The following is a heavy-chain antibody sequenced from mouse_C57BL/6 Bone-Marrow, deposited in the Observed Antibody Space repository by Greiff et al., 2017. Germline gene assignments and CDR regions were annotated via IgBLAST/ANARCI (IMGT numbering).Heavy chain of an antibody. D-gene: IGHD6-1*01. V-gene: IGHV5-17*01. Sequence: EVQGVASGGGLVKPGGSLKLSCAASGFTFSDYGMHWVRQAPEKGLEWVAYISSGSSTIYSADTVKGRFTISSDHAKNTLFLQMTRLRSEDTAMYYGARGGGQAWFAYWGQGTLVTVAA. CDR2: ISSGSSTI. CDR1: GFTFSDYG. CDR3: ARGGGQAWFAY. J-gene: IGHJ3*01.